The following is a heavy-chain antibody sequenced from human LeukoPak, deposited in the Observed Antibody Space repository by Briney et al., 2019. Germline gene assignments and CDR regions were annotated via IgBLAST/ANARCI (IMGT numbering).Heavy chain of an antibody. Sequence: GASVKVSCEASGYTFTSYGISWVRQAPGQGLEWMGWISAYNGNTNYAQKLQGRVTMTTDTSTSTAYMELRSLRSDDTAVYYCARVPLFDVDTAMVSDYWGQGALVTVSS. J-gene: IGHJ4*02. CDR2: ISAYNGNT. V-gene: IGHV1-18*01. CDR1: GYTFTSYG. D-gene: IGHD5-18*01. CDR3: ARVPLFDVDTAMVSDY.